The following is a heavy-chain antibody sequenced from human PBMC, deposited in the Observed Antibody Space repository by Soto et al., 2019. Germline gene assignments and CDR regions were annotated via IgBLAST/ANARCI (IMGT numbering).Heavy chain of an antibody. CDR3: ARDLGYGYSYGPHPSKDY. D-gene: IGHD5-18*01. Sequence: SVKVSCKASGYTFTSYGISWVRQAPGQGLEWMGWISAYNGNTNYAQKLQGRVTMTTDTSTSTAYMELRSLRSEDTAVYYCARDLGYGYSYGPHPSKDYWGQGALVTVSS. CDR2: ISAYNGNT. J-gene: IGHJ4*02. V-gene: IGHV1-18*01. CDR1: GYTFTSYG.